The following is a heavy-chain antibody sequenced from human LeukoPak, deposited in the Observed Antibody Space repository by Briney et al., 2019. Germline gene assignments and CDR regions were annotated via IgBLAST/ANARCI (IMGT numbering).Heavy chain of an antibody. CDR2: IIPIFGTA. Sequence: SVKVSCKASGGTFSSYAISWVRQAPGQGLEWMGGIIPIFGTANYAQKFQGRVTITTDESTSTAYMELSSLRSEDTAVYYCAMDRRYDFWSGYTRNAFDYWGQGTLVTASS. V-gene: IGHV1-69*05. J-gene: IGHJ4*02. CDR1: GGTFSSYA. CDR3: AMDRRYDFWSGYTRNAFDY. D-gene: IGHD3-3*01.